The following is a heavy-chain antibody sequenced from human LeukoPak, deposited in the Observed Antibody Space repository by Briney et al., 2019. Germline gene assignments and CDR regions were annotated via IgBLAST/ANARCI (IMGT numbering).Heavy chain of an antibody. CDR3: AKVPMVCYYGSGSPNWFDP. CDR1: GFTFSSYA. CDR2: ISDSGGST. D-gene: IGHD3-10*01. Sequence: GSLRLSCAASGFTFSSYAMSWVRQAPGKGLEWVSAISDSGGSTYYADSVKGRFTISRDNSKNTLYLQMNSLRAEDTAVYYCAKVPMVCYYGSGSPNWFDPWGQGTLVTVSS. V-gene: IGHV3-23*01. J-gene: IGHJ5*02.